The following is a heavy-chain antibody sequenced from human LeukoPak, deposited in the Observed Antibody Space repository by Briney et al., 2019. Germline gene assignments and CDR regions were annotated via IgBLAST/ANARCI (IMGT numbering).Heavy chain of an antibody. Sequence: QPGGSLRLSCAASGFTFSSYAMSWVRQAPGKGLEWVSYISSSGSTIYYADSVKGRFTISRDNAKNSLYLQMNSLRAEDTAVYYCLIKQQLGSYYYYGMDVWGQGTTVTVSS. D-gene: IGHD6-13*01. CDR3: LIKQQLGSYYYYGMDV. CDR2: ISSSGSTI. CDR1: GFTFSSYA. V-gene: IGHV3-48*03. J-gene: IGHJ6*02.